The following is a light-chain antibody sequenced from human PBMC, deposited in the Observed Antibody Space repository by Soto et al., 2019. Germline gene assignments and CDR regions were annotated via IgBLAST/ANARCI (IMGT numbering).Light chain of an antibody. CDR1: QSISRS. Sequence: DIQMTQSPSTLSASVGDRVTITCRASQSISRSLAWYQQKPGKAPNLLIFDASSLESGVPSRFSGSGFGTEFTLTISSLQPDDFANSSCQQYSSFLLTYGPGTTVDIK. J-gene: IGKJ3*01. CDR2: DAS. CDR3: QQYSSFLLT. V-gene: IGKV1-5*01.